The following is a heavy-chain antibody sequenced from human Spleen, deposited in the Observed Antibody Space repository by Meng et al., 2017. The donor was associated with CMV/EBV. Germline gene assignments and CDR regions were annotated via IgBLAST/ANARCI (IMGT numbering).Heavy chain of an antibody. V-gene: IGHV3-43*01. Sequence: GESLKISCAASGFTFDDYTMHWVRQAPGKGLEWVSLISWDGGSTYYADSVKGRFTISRDNSKNSLYLQMNSLRTEDTALYYCAKAPLGYGSGSYEAPPDYWGQGTLVTVSS. CDR2: ISWDGGST. J-gene: IGHJ4*02. CDR1: GFTFDDYT. CDR3: AKAPLGYGSGSYEAPPDY. D-gene: IGHD3-10*01.